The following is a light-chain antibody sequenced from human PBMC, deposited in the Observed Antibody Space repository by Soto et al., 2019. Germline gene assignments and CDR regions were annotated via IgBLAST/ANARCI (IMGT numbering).Light chain of an antibody. J-gene: IGKJ4*01. CDR3: QQYNSYRLT. CDR1: QSISSG. Sequence: DIQMTQSPSTLSASVGDIVTITCRASQSISSGLAWYQQKPGKAPKLLIYDASSLESGVPSRFSGSGSGTEFTLTISSLQPDDFATYYCQQYNSYRLTFGGGTKVDIK. V-gene: IGKV1-5*01. CDR2: DAS.